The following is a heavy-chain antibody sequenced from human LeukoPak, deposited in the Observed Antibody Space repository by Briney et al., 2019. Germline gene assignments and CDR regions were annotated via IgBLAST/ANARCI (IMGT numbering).Heavy chain of an antibody. D-gene: IGHD1-26*01. CDR3: ARVPCIVGAPDSYYGLDV. CDR1: DFTFSNYW. Sequence: GGSLRLSCVASDFTFSNYWMSWVRQAPGKGLEWVASIKQDGNEKYYVDSVKGRFTISRDNTKNLLYLQMNGLRAEDTAVYFCARVPCIVGAPDSYYGLDVWGQGTTVTVSS. V-gene: IGHV3-7*05. CDR2: IKQDGNEK. J-gene: IGHJ6*02.